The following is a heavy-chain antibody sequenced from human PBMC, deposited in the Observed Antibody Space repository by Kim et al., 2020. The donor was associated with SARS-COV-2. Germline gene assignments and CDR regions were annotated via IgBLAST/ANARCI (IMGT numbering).Heavy chain of an antibody. CDR3: ANSPRLPDY. CDR1: GFTFSNYD. Sequence: GGSLRLSCAASGFTFSNYDMSWVRQAPGKGLEWVSSITSGGGATYYADSVKGRFTISRDNSKNTLYLQMNSLRAEDTATYYCANSPRLPDYWGQGTLVTVSS. J-gene: IGHJ4*02. D-gene: IGHD2-21*02. V-gene: IGHV3-23*01. CDR2: ITSGGGAT.